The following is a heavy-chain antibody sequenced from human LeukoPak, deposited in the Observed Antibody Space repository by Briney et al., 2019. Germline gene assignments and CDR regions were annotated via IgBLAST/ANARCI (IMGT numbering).Heavy chain of an antibody. CDR1: GFTFSSYS. V-gene: IGHV3-21*01. CDR2: ISSSSSYI. CDR3: ARAGTITMVRGVTVDLYYYYYMDV. D-gene: IGHD3-10*01. Sequence: GGSLRLSCAASGFTFSSYSMNWVRQAPGKGLGWVSSISSSSSYIYYADSVKGRFTISRDNAKNSLYLQMNSLRAEDTAVYYCARAGTITMVRGVTVDLYYYYYMDVWGKGTTVTVSS. J-gene: IGHJ6*03.